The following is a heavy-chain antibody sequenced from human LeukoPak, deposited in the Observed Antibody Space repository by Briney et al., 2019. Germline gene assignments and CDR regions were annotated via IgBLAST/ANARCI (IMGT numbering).Heavy chain of an antibody. V-gene: IGHV4-59*01. J-gene: IGHJ4*02. CDR3: ARASSSWSLVDY. CDR1: GGSISSYY. CDR2: IYYSGST. Sequence: SETLSLTCTVSGGSISSYYWSWIRQPPGKGLEWIRYIYYSGSTNYNPSLKSRVTISVDTSKNQFSLKLSSVTAADTAVYYCARASSSWSLVDYWGQGTLVTVSS. D-gene: IGHD6-13*01.